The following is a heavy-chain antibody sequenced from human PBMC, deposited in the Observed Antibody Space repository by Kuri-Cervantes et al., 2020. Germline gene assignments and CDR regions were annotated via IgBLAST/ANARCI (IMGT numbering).Heavy chain of an antibody. V-gene: IGHV3-7*03. J-gene: IGHJ4*02. Sequence: GGSLRLSCAASGFTFSSYSMNWVRQAPGKGLEWVANIQPERREKFYVDSVKGRFTISRDNARNSLYLQMNSLRAEDTALYYCARGREGTVLDQWGQGTLVTVSS. CDR1: GFTFSSYS. CDR2: IQPERREK. D-gene: IGHD1-1*01. CDR3: ARGREGTVLDQ.